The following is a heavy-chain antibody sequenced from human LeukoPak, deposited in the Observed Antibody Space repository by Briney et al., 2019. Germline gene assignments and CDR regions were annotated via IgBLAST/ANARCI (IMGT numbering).Heavy chain of an antibody. V-gene: IGHV3-23*01. D-gene: IGHD6-13*01. CDR1: GFTFSSYA. CDR3: AKDGRSIAAAGNFDY. CDR2: ISGSGGST. J-gene: IGHJ4*02. Sequence: GGSLRLSCAASGFTFSSYAMSWVRQAPGKGLEWVSAISGSGGSTYYADSVEGRFTISRDNSKNTLYLQMNSLRAEDTAVYYCAKDGRSIAAAGNFDYWGQGTLVTVSS.